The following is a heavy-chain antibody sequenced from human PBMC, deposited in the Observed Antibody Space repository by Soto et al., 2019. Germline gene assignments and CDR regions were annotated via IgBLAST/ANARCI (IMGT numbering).Heavy chain of an antibody. J-gene: IGHJ5*02. V-gene: IGHV3-21*01. D-gene: IGHD6-6*01. CDR1: GFTFSSYS. CDR2: ISSSSSYI. CDR3: ARDYFGSSGWFDP. Sequence: NPGGSLRLSCAASGFTFSSYSMNWVRQAPGKGLEWVSSISSSSSYIYYADSVKGRFTISRDNAKNSLYLQMNSLRAEDTAVYYCARDYFGSSGWFDPWGQGTLVTVSS.